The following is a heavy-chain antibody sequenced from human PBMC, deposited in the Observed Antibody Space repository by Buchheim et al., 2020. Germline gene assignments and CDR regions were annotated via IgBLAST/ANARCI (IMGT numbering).Heavy chain of an antibody. CDR1: GGSISSNYW. Sequence: QVQLQESGPGLVKPSGTLSLTCDVSGGSISSNYWWSWVRQPPGMRLEWIGEIYHSGSTNYNPSLKSRVTISVDKSKNQFSLKLTSVTAADMAVYYCARIPYYYYYGLDVWGQGTT. D-gene: IGHD2-21*01. CDR3: ARIPYYYYYGLDV. CDR2: IYHSGST. V-gene: IGHV4-4*02. J-gene: IGHJ6*02.